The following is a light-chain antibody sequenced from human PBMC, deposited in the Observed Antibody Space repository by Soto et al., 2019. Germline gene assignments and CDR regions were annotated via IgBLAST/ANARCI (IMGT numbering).Light chain of an antibody. V-gene: IGKV3-20*01. CDR2: RAS. Sequence: EIVLTQSPGTLSLSPGERATLSCRASQSVSSSYLAWYQQKPGQAPRLLIYRASSRATGIPDRFSGSGSGTDFTLTISRLEHADFAVYYCQQYGSSPFGQGTRLEIK. J-gene: IGKJ5*01. CDR3: QQYGSSP. CDR1: QSVSSSY.